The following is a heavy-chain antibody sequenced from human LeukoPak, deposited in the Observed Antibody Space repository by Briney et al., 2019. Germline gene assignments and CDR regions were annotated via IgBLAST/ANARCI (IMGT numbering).Heavy chain of an antibody. V-gene: IGHV5-51*01. CDR2: IYPGDSDT. J-gene: IGHJ4*02. CDR3: ARGGMATWPKQLKPFDY. D-gene: IGHD5-24*01. CDR1: GYSINNYW. Sequence: GESLKISCKGSGYSINNYWIAWVRQMPGKGLEWMGIIYPGDSDTRYSPSFQGQVTISADKSISTAYLQWSSLKASDTAMYYCARGGMATWPKQLKPFDYWGQGTLVTVSS.